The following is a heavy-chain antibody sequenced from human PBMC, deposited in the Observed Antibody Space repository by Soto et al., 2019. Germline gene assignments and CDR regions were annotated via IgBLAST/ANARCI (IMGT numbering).Heavy chain of an antibody. Sequence: HPGGSLRLSCAASGFTFSSYAMHWVRQAPGKGLEWVAVISYDGSNKYYADSVKGRFTISRDNSKNTLYLQMNSLRAEDTAVYYCARDFEPRQKCGGDCYGFDYWGQGTLVTVSS. V-gene: IGHV3-30-3*01. CDR3: ARDFEPRQKCGGDCYGFDY. J-gene: IGHJ4*02. CDR2: ISYDGSNK. CDR1: GFTFSSYA. D-gene: IGHD2-21*02.